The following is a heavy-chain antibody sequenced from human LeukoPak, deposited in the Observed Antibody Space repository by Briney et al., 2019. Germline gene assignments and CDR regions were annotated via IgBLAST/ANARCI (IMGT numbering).Heavy chain of an antibody. CDR2: ISSSSSTI. CDR3: ARESITMIVPGGYMDV. D-gene: IGHD3-22*01. V-gene: IGHV3-48*01. CDR1: GFTFSSYS. J-gene: IGHJ6*03. Sequence: GGSLRLSCAASGFTFSSYSMNWVRQAPGKGLEWVSYISSSSSTIYYADSVKGRFTISRDNATNSLYLQMNSLRAEDTAVYYCARESITMIVPGGYMDVWGKGTTVTVSS.